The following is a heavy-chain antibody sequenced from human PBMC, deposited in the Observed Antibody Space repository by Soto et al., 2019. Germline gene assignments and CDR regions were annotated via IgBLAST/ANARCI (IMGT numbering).Heavy chain of an antibody. CDR3: ASSPGYSSGCDFDY. Sequence: SETLSLTCAVYGGSFRGYYWSWIRQPPGKGLEWIGEINHSGSTNYNPSLKSRVNISVDTSKNQFSLKLSSVPAADTAVYYCASSPGYSSGCDFDYWGQGTLVTVSS. V-gene: IGHV4-34*01. CDR1: GGSFRGYY. D-gene: IGHD6-19*01. J-gene: IGHJ4*02. CDR2: INHSGST.